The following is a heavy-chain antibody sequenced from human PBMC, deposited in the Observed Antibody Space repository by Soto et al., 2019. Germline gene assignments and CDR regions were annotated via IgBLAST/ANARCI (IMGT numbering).Heavy chain of an antibody. Sequence: VESKKISSKGSGYNFASYGSRWVRQMHGKGLEWMGIIYPGDSDTRYSPSFQGQVTISADKSISTAYLQWSSLKASDTAMYYCARSRRGAYSSGWYSPSGYYNYGIDVWGQGTKVTVSS. J-gene: IGHJ6*02. CDR2: IYPGDSDT. V-gene: IGHV5-51*01. D-gene: IGHD6-19*01. CDR1: GYNFASYG. CDR3: ARSRRGAYSSGWYSPSGYYNYGIDV.